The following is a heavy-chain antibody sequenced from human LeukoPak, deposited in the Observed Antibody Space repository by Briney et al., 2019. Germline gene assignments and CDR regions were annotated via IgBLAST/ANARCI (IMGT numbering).Heavy chain of an antibody. CDR2: IYHSGST. J-gene: IGHJ3*02. CDR3: ARDPDSSGYHDAFDI. D-gene: IGHD3-22*01. CDR1: GGSISSSHW. Sequence: PSETLSLTCAVSGGSISSSHWWSWVRQPPGKGLEWIGEIYHSGSTNYNPSLKSRVTISVDTSKNQFSLKLSSVTAADTAVYYCARDPDSSGYHDAFDIWGQGTMVTVSS. V-gene: IGHV4-4*02.